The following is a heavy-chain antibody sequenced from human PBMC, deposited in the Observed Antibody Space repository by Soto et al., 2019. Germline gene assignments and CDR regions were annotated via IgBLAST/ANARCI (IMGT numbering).Heavy chain of an antibody. CDR3: ARDRADFYDSSTAFGDI. J-gene: IGHJ4*02. Sequence: QVQLVQSGSDVKRAGASVRVSCKASGYTFVSYGLSWVRQAPGQGLESMGWISAYNGNTGYAEQFQDRVTLTTDTSTSTAYLELRSLRFDDTAIYYCARDRADFYDSSTAFGDIWGPGTLVTVSP. CDR1: GYTFVSYG. V-gene: IGHV1-18*04. D-gene: IGHD3-10*01. CDR2: ISAYNGNT.